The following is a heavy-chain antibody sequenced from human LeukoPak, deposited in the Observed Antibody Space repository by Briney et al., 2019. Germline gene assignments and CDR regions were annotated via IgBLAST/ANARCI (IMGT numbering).Heavy chain of an antibody. J-gene: IGHJ4*02. Sequence: PGGSLRLSCAASGFTFSSYWMHWVRQAPGKGLVWVSCINSDEGSTRYADSVKGRFTISRDNAKNTLYLQMNSLRAEDTAVYYCASLIYGLGEDYWGQGTLVTVSS. D-gene: IGHD3-16*01. CDR2: INSDEGST. V-gene: IGHV3-74*01. CDR3: ASLIYGLGEDY. CDR1: GFTFSSYW.